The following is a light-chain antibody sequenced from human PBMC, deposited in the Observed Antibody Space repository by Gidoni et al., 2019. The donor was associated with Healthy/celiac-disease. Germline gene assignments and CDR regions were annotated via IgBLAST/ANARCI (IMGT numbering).Light chain of an antibody. Sequence: SYVLTQPPSVSVAPGKTARITCGGNNIGSKSVHWYQQKPGQAPVLVIYDDSDRPSGLPERCARSNSGNSATVTTSRVEGGDEADEDGQVWERSSGNPVVFGGGTKLTVL. CDR3: QVWERSSGNPVV. CDR1: NIGSKS. V-gene: IGLV3-21*01. J-gene: IGLJ2*01. CDR2: DDS.